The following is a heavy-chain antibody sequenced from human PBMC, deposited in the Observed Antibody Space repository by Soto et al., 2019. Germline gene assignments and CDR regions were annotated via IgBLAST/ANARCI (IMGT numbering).Heavy chain of an antibody. CDR1: GYAFTVYV. V-gene: IGHV1-18*03. Sequence: GLPVKVACKTSGYAFTVYVSGWVRKAPGKGLEWMGWISAYNGNTNYAQKLQGRVTMTTDTSTSTAYMELRSLRFDDMAVYYCARGPQFVFDYWGQGTLVTVYS. CDR3: ARGPQFVFDY. J-gene: IGHJ4*02. CDR2: ISAYNGNT. D-gene: IGHD3-10*01.